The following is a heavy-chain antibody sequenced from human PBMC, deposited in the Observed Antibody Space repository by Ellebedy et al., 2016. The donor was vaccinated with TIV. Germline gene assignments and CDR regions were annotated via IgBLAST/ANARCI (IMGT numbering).Heavy chain of an antibody. CDR3: ARDREYSGYESRFYYYYGMDV. V-gene: IGHV1-69*06. CDR2: IIPIFGTA. CDR1: GGTFSSYA. J-gene: IGHJ6*02. Sequence: SVKVSXXASGGTFSSYAISWVRQAPGQGLEWMGGIIPIFGTANYAQKFKGRVTITADKSTSTAYMELSSLRSEDTAVYYCARDREYSGYESRFYYYYGMDVWGQGTTVTVSS. D-gene: IGHD5-12*01.